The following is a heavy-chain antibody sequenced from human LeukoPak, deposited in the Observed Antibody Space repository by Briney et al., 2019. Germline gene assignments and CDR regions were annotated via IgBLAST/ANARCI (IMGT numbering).Heavy chain of an antibody. CDR3: ARGFPPAALDY. D-gene: IGHD6-13*01. V-gene: IGHV4-34*01. J-gene: IGHJ4*02. CDR1: GGSFSGYY. Sequence: SETLSLTCAVYGGSFSGYYWSWIRQPPGKGLEWIGEINHSGSTNYNPSLKSRVTISVDTSKNQFSLKLSSVTAADTAVYYCARGFPPAALDYWGQGTLVTVSS. CDR2: INHSGST.